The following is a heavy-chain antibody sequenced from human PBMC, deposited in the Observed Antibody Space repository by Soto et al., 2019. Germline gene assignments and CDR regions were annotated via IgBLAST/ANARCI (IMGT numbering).Heavy chain of an antibody. CDR2: IWYDGSNK. Sequence: GGSLRLSCAASGFTFSSYGMHWVRQAPGKGLEWVAVIWYDGSNKYYADSVKGRFTISRDNSKNTLYLQMNSLRAEDTAVYYCARVGSSWYPFDYRGQGTLVTVSS. CDR3: ARVGSSWYPFDY. V-gene: IGHV3-33*01. D-gene: IGHD6-13*01. J-gene: IGHJ4*02. CDR1: GFTFSSYG.